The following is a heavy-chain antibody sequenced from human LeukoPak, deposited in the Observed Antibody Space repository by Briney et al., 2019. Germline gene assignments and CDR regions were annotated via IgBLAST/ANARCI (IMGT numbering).Heavy chain of an antibody. J-gene: IGHJ4*02. Sequence: PGGSLRLSCAASGFAFSSYWMHWVRQAPGRGLEWVPAISDSGGSTYYANSVKGRFTISRDNSKNTLYLQMNSLRAEDTAVYYCAKGYGSGNYYIDYWGQGTLVTVSS. CDR3: AKGYGSGNYYIDY. CDR1: GFAFSSYW. CDR2: ISDSGGST. V-gene: IGHV3-23*01. D-gene: IGHD3-10*01.